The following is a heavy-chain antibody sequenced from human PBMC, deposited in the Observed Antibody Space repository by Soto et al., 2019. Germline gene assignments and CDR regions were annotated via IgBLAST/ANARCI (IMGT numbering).Heavy chain of an antibody. CDR3: ARGGSGNYFNNFDY. Sequence: EVQLVESGGGLVQPGGSLILSCAASGFTFSTYWMHWVRQVPGQGLVWVAHVNSDESSTNYADSVKGRFTISRDNAKNTLYLQMSSLRADDSAVYYCARGGSGNYFNNFDYCGPGTLITVSS. CDR2: VNSDESST. CDR1: GFTFSTYW. D-gene: IGHD1-26*01. V-gene: IGHV3-74*01. J-gene: IGHJ4*02.